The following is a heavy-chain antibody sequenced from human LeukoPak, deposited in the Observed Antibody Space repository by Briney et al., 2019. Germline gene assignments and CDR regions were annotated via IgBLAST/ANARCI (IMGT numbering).Heavy chain of an antibody. CDR3: ARHRVEQQLVLEIDY. CDR2: IYYSGST. J-gene: IGHJ4*02. CDR1: GGSISSYY. D-gene: IGHD6-13*01. Sequence: SETLSLTCTVSGGSISSYYWSWIRQPPGKGLEWIGYIYYSGSTNYNPSLKSRVTISVDTSKNQFSLKLSSVTAADTAVYYCARHRVEQQLVLEIDYWGQGTLVTVSS. V-gene: IGHV4-59*08.